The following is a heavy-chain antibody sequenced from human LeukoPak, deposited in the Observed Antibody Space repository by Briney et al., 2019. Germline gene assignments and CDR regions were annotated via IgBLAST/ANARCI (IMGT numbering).Heavy chain of an antibody. CDR1: GCTFSSYA. D-gene: IGHD4-23*01. V-gene: IGHV3-23*01. CDR3: AGSPTVAAAFDI. Sequence: GGSLTLSCAASGCTFSSYAMSWVRQAPGKGLEWVSSISGSGGSTYYADPVRGRFTVSRDNSRNTLALQMNSLRAEDTAVYYCAGSPTVAAAFDIWGQGTMVTVSS. CDR2: ISGSGGST. J-gene: IGHJ3*02.